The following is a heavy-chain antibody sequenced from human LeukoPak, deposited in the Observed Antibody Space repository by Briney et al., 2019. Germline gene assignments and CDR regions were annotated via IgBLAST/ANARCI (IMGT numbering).Heavy chain of an antibody. V-gene: IGHV3-23*01. J-gene: IGHJ4*02. Sequence: PGGSLRLSCAASGFTFSSYAMSWVRQAPGKGLDWVSVISGSGGSTYYADSVEGRFTISRDNSKNTLYLQMKSLRAEDTDVDYCAKRGYDRSGYYGYFDYWAKGTMVTVSS. D-gene: IGHD3-22*01. CDR3: AKRGYDRSGYYGYFDY. CDR1: GFTFSSYA. CDR2: ISGSGGST.